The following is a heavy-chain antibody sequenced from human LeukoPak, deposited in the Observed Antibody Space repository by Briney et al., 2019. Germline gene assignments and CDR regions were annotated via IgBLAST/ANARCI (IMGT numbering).Heavy chain of an antibody. CDR3: ARDPTTVTKGFDI. CDR1: GGSISSGDYY. CDR2: IYYSGST. Sequence: SETLSLTCTVSGGSISSGDYYWSWIRQPPGKGLEWIGYIYYSGSTYYNPSLKSRVTISVDTSKKQFSLKMTSVTAADTAVYYCARDPTTVTKGFDIWGQGTMVTVSS. J-gene: IGHJ3*02. D-gene: IGHD4-17*01. V-gene: IGHV4-30-4*02.